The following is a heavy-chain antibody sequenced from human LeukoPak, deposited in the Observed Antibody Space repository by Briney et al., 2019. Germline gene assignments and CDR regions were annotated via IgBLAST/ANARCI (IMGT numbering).Heavy chain of an antibody. CDR3: ARASALATPPCAC. CDR2: INIDGNTS. CDR1: GFTFSSYW. D-gene: IGHD5-12*01. J-gene: IGHJ4*02. V-gene: IGHV3-74*01. Sequence: GGSLRLSCAASGFTFSSYWMHWVRQAPGKGLVWVSRINIDGNTSNYADSVKGRFTISRDNAKNAVYLQMNSLRVEDTAVYYCARASALATPPCACWGQGTLVTVSS.